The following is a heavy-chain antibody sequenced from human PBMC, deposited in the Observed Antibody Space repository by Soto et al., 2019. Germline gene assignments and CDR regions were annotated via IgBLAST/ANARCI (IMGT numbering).Heavy chain of an antibody. CDR3: ARGTPYTQIAPYHSGMDV. Sequence: SETLSLTCAVYGGSFSGYYWSWIRQPPGKGLEWIAHAYRSGSTNYDPSLKSRVTISVDMSKNRVSLGLTSVTAPDTSVYHCARGTPYTQIAPYHSGMDVWGQGTSVTVAS. V-gene: IGHV4-59*01. CDR1: GGSFSGYY. D-gene: IGHD2-15*01. J-gene: IGHJ6*02. CDR2: AYRSGST.